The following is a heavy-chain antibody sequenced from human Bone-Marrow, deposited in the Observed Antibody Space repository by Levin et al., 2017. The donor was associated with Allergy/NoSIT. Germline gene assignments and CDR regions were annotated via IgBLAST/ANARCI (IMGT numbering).Heavy chain of an antibody. V-gene: IGHV3-9*03. CDR3: AVSTGSFYSVFEY. J-gene: IGHJ4*02. Sequence: PGGSLRLSCVISGFIFDYSMHWVRQTTGGGLEWVSGISANSDILDYADSVRGRFTISRDNAKKSLFLQMDNLRPEDLALYYCAVSTGSFYSVFEYWGQGTLVSVSS. CDR1: GFIFDYS. CDR2: ISANSDIL. D-gene: IGHD2/OR15-2a*01.